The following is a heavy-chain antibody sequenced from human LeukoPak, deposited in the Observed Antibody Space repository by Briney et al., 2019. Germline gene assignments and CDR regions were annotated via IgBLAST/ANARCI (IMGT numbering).Heavy chain of an antibody. CDR2: INAGNGNT. CDR3: ARAGRDGYNCYDY. CDR1: GYTFTSYA. Sequence: ASVKASCKASGYTFTSYAMHWVRQAPGQRLEWMGWINAGNGNTKYSQQFQGRVTITRDTSASTAYMELSSLRSEDTAVYYCARAGRDGYNCYDYWGQGTLVTVSS. J-gene: IGHJ4*02. D-gene: IGHD5-24*01. V-gene: IGHV1-3*01.